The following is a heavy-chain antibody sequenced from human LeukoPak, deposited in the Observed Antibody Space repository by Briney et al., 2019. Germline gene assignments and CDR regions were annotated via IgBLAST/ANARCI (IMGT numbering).Heavy chain of an antibody. CDR1: GYIFTNYW. J-gene: IGHJ3*02. V-gene: IGHV5-51*01. CDR2: IYPGDSDT. CDR3: ARQYSSSWYEGGAFDI. D-gene: IGHD6-13*01. Sequence: GESLKISCKGSGYIFTNYWIGWVRQMPGKGLEWTGIIYPGDSDTRYSPSFQGQVTISADKSISTAYLQWSSLKASDTAMYYCARQYSSSWYEGGAFDIWGQGTMVTVSS.